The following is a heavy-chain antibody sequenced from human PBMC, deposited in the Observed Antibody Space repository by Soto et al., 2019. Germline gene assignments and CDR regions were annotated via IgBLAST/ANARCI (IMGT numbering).Heavy chain of an antibody. J-gene: IGHJ4*02. V-gene: IGHV3-23*01. CDR3: VRGDGDYYGGNGYLGAH. D-gene: IGHD3-10*01. CDR2: VSASGLNT. CDR1: WFKFVDHG. Sequence: GFHRVPRGAFWFKFVDHGVGRLRQAPRKGLEWVSGVSASGLNTDYADPVKGRFYISRDNSKNTVSLHMNSLRAEDTAVYYCVRGDGDYYGGNGYLGAHWGQGTLVTVSS.